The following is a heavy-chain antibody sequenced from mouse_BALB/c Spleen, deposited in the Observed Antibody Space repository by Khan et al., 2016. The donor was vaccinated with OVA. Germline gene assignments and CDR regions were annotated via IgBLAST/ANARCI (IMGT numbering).Heavy chain of an antibody. CDR1: GFSLTSNG. CDR3: SKLRVFYFDY. V-gene: IGHV2-3*01. J-gene: IGHJ2*01. CDR2: IWGDGSI. Sequence: VQLVESGPGLVAPSQSLSITCTVSGFSLTSNGVSWVRQPPGKGLEWLGVIWGDGSINYHSVLKSRLSTSKDNSTSQVFLKLNRLQADDTATYYCSKLRVFYFDYWGQGTTLTVSA.